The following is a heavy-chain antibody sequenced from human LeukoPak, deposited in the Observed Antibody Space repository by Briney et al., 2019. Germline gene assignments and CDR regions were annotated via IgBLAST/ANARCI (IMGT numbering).Heavy chain of an antibody. CDR3: ATQLVVNDAFDI. CDR1: GFTFSSYA. Sequence: GGSLRLSCAASGFTFSSYAMSWVRQAPGKGPEWVSAISHSGGTTYYADSVKGRFTITRDNSKNTLYLQMNSLRAEDTALYYCATQLVVNDAFDIWGQGTMVTVSS. CDR2: ISHSGGTT. J-gene: IGHJ3*02. D-gene: IGHD3-22*01. V-gene: IGHV3-23*01.